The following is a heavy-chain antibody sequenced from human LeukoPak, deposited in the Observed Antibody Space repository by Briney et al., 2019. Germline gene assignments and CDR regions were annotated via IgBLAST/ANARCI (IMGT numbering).Heavy chain of an antibody. CDR3: AGSIVVDPGWFDP. CDR1: GGSISSYY. Sequence: SETLSLTCTVSGGSISSYYWSWIRQPPGKGLEWIGYIYYSGNTNYNPSLKSRVTISVDTSKNQFSLKLSSVTAADTAVYYCAGSIVVDPGWFDPWGQGTLVTVSS. D-gene: IGHD3-22*01. V-gene: IGHV4-59*01. CDR2: IYYSGNT. J-gene: IGHJ5*02.